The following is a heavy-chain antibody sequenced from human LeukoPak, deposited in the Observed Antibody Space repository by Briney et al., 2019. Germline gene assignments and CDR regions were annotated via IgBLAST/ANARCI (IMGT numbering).Heavy chain of an antibody. Sequence: PSETLSLTCTVSGGSISSSSYYWGWIRQPPGKGLEWIGSIFYSGRTYYNPSLKSRVTISVDTSKNQFSLKLSSVTAADTAVYYCARDGRAFDYWGQGTLVTVSS. V-gene: IGHV4-39*07. CDR3: ARDGRAFDY. CDR1: GGSISSSSYY. CDR2: IFYSGRT. J-gene: IGHJ4*02. D-gene: IGHD1-26*01.